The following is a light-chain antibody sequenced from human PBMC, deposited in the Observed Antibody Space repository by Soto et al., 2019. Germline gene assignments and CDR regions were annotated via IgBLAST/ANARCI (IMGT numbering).Light chain of an antibody. V-gene: IGKV1-5*03. Sequence: DIQMTQSPSTLSASVGDRVIIICRASQSISSWLAWYQQKPGKAPKLLIYKASSLESGVPSRFSGSGSGTEFTLTISSLQPDDFARYYCQQYNSYLWTFGQGTKVEIK. CDR2: KAS. CDR1: QSISSW. CDR3: QQYNSYLWT. J-gene: IGKJ1*01.